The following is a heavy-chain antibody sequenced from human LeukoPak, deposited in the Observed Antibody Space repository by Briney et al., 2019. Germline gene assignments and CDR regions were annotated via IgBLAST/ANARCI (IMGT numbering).Heavy chain of an antibody. CDR2: IYSGGST. CDR1: GFTFSSYW. D-gene: IGHD6-13*01. J-gene: IGHJ4*02. CDR3: ARGLRGRSSSWYYFDY. V-gene: IGHV3-53*01. Sequence: GSLRLSCAASGFTFSSYWMSWVRQAPGKGLEWVSVIYSGGSTYYADSVKGRFTISRDNSKNTLYLQMNSLRAEDTAVYYCARGLRGRSSSWYYFDYWGQGTLVTVSS.